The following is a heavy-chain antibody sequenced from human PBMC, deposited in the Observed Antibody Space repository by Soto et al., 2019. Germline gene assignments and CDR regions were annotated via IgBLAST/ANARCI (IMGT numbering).Heavy chain of an antibody. Sequence: ETLYLXCSVSCFAIIIYALSCIRQSPGKGLEWIGNIYYRGRTNYNPSLKSRVTISVDTSKNQFSLKVRSVTAADTAVYYCASLYSIKANGLDVWGQGTTVTVSS. J-gene: IGHJ6*02. CDR1: CFAIIIYA. D-gene: IGHD6-13*01. V-gene: IGHV4-59*01. CDR2: IYYRGRT. CDR3: ASLYSIKANGLDV.